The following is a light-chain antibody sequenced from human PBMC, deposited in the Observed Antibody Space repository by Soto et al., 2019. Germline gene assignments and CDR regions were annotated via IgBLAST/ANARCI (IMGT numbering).Light chain of an antibody. CDR2: GAS. V-gene: IGKV3-20*01. J-gene: IGKJ2*01. Sequence: EIVLTQSPGTLSLSPGERATLACRASQSISSSYLAWYQQKPGQAPRLLIYGASSRATGIPDRFSGSGSGTDFTLTISRLEPEDFVVYXCQFFGSSRYTFGQGTKLEIK. CDR3: QFFGSSRYT. CDR1: QSISSSY.